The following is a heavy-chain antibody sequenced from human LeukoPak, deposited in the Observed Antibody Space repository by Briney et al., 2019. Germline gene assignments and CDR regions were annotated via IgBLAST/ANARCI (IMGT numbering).Heavy chain of an antibody. CDR2: IRSNGENT. CDR1: GFTFSTYS. D-gene: IGHD2/OR15-2a*01. V-gene: IGHV3-23*01. Sequence: PGGSLRLSCAASGFTFSTYSMSWVRQAPGKGLEWVSAIRSNGENTYYADSVRSRFTISRDNSRGTLSLQMNSLRADDTAVYFCAILSWDGRGSFYWGQGTLVSVSA. J-gene: IGHJ4*02. CDR3: AILSWDGRGSFY.